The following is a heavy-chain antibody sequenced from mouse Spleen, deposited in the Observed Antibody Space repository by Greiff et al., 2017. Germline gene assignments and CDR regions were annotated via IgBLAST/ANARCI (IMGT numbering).Heavy chain of an antibody. Sequence: EVKLVESGGDLVKPGGSLKLSCAASGFTFSSYGMSWVRRTPDKRLEWVATISSGGSYTYYPDSVKGRFTISRDNAKNTLYLQMSSLKSEDTAMYYCARHNGSSFYWYFDVWGTGTTVTVSS. D-gene: IGHD1-1*01. J-gene: IGHJ1*03. CDR3: ARHNGSSFYWYFDV. CDR1: GFTFSSYG. CDR2: ISSGGSYT. V-gene: IGHV5-6*01.